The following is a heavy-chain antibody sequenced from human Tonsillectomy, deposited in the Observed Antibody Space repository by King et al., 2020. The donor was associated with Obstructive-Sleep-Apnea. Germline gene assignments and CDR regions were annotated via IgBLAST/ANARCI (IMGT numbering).Heavy chain of an antibody. CDR2: IYYSGST. V-gene: IGHV4-59*01. CDR3: ARGGNWKLLLGY. J-gene: IGHJ4*02. Sequence: QLQESGPGLVKPSETLSLTCTVSGGSISSYNWSWIRQPPGKGLEWIGYIYYSGSTNYNPSLKSRVTISVDTSKNQFSLKLSSVTAADTAVYYCARGGNWKLLLGYWGQGTLVTVSS. CDR1: GGSISSYN. D-gene: IGHD1-20*01.